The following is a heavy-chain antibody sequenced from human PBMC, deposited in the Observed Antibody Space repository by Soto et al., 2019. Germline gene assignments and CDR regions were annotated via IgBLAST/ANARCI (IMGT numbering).Heavy chain of an antibody. CDR3: ARAGYSTSWLGLLGTGAHGVEIDY. V-gene: IGHV1-18*01. CDR2: ISTYNVNT. CDR1: GYTFLSYG. Sequence: QIQLVQAGTEVKKPGATVRVSCKASGYTFLSYGISWVRQGPGQGLEWMGWISTYNVNTNYAQKCRGRVTLAPKTSTSTAHMELRSLRPDATPVYYCARAGYSTSWLGLLGTGAHGVEIDYWAQGTQVTVSA. J-gene: IGHJ4*02. D-gene: IGHD6-13*01.